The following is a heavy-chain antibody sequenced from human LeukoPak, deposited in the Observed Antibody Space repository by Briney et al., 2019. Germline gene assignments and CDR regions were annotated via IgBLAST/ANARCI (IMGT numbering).Heavy chain of an antibody. CDR3: AREGTDQYYYYYMDV. CDR1: GGSIRSHY. V-gene: IGHV4-59*11. J-gene: IGHJ6*03. Sequence: SETLSLTCTVSGGSIRSHYWSCIRHPPGKGFEWIVYIYYSGITNYNPSLKSRGSISLDTSKNKFSLKLSSVTAADTAVYYCAREGTDQYYYYYMDVWGKGTTVTVSS. D-gene: IGHD3-10*01. CDR2: IYYSGIT.